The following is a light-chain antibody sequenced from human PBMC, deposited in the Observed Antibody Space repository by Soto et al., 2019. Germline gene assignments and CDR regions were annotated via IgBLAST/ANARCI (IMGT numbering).Light chain of an antibody. CDR3: HQYGSSPPYT. CDR1: QSVSSTY. V-gene: IGKV3-20*01. J-gene: IGKJ2*01. Sequence: EIVLTQSPGTLSLSPGERATLSCRASQSVSSTYLVWYQQKRGQAPRLLIYGASSRATGIPDRFSGSGSGTDFPLTISRLEPQHFAVYYCHQYGSSPPYTFGQGTKLEIK. CDR2: GAS.